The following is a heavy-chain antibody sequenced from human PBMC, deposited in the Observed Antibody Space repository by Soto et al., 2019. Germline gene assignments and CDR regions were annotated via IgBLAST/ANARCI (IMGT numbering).Heavy chain of an antibody. CDR3: ARIGKIYGSGSYHSHGSDAFDI. Sequence: QVQLVESGGGLVKPGGSLRLSCAASGFTFSDYYMSWIRQAPGKGLEWVSYISSSGSTIYYADSVKGRFTSSRDNAKNSLYLQMNSLRAEDTAVYYCARIGKIYGSGSYHSHGSDAFDIWGQGTMVTVSS. V-gene: IGHV3-11*01. CDR2: ISSSGSTI. D-gene: IGHD3-10*01. CDR1: GFTFSDYY. J-gene: IGHJ3*02.